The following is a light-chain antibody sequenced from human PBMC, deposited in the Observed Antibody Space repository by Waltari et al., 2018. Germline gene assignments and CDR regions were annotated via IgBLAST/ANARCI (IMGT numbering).Light chain of an antibody. CDR2: AAS. V-gene: IGKV1-39*01. CDR1: QSISNY. J-gene: IGKJ3*01. CDR3: QQTYITPFT. Sequence: DIQLTQSPSSLSAFVGDRGSITSRARQSISNYLNWYQQKPGKAPELLIYAASSLQSGVPSRFGGRRSGTDFTLTISSLQPEDLATYYCQQTYITPFTFGPGTKEAIK.